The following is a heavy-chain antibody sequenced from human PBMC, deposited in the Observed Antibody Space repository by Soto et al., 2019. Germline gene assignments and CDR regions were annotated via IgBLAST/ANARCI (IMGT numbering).Heavy chain of an antibody. Sequence: ASVKVSCKASGYTFSNYGISWVRQAPGQGPEWLGWISTYNGNAEYAQNLQGRLTMTTDTPTTTVHMELTGLGFDDTAVYFCAREGSGWFHFDYWGQGTLVTVSS. CDR1: GYTFSNYG. CDR3: AREGSGWFHFDY. V-gene: IGHV1-18*01. CDR2: ISTYNGNA. J-gene: IGHJ4*02. D-gene: IGHD6-13*01.